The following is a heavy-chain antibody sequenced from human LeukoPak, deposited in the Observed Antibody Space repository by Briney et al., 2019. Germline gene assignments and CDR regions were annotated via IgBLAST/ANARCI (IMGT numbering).Heavy chain of an antibody. Sequence: SETLSLTCAVSGGSISSRNWWSCVRQPPGKGLEWIGEIYHSGSTNYNPSLKTRVTISVDKSKNQFSLKLSSVTAADTAVYYCARVESTRTYYYYYYMDVWGKGTTVTISS. CDR3: ARVESTRTYYYYYYMDV. D-gene: IGHD2-15*01. CDR2: IYHSGST. CDR1: GGSISSRNW. J-gene: IGHJ6*03. V-gene: IGHV4-4*02.